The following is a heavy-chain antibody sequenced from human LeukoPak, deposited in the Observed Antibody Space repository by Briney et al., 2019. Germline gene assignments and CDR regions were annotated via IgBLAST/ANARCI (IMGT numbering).Heavy chain of an antibody. V-gene: IGHV4-34*01. Sequence: PSETLSLTCAVYGGSFSGYYWSWIRQPPRKGLEWIGVINDSGSVKCNPSLKNRVALSVDTSKNQFSLRLSSVAAADTAVYYCARRLVDSGASQVSDDWGQGTLVTVCS. D-gene: IGHD2-15*01. CDR2: INDSGSV. CDR3: ARRLVDSGASQVSDD. CDR1: GGSFSGYY. J-gene: IGHJ4*02.